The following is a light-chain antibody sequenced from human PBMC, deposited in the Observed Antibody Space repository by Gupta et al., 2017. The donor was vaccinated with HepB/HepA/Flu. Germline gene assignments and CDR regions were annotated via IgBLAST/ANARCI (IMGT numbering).Light chain of an antibody. CDR2: EDR. V-gene: IGLV3-10*01. CDR3: YSTDNTGHPL. J-gene: IGLJ2*01. Sequence: SELTQPPSVSVSPGQTARMTCTGDILPRKYAYWYHQKPGQAPLLVIYEDRKRPSGIPERVSASSSGTVATLTISGAQVEDEGDYYCYSTDNTGHPLFGGGTKLSV. CDR1: ILPRKY.